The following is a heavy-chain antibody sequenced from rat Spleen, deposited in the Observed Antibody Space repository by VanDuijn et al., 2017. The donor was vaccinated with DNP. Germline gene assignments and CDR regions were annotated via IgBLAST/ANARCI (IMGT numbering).Heavy chain of an antibody. CDR1: GFTFSKYG. V-gene: IGHV5S13*01. J-gene: IGHJ3*01. Sequence: EVHLVESGGGLVQPGKSLKLSCVAPGFTFSKYGMAWVRQAPTKGLEWVASISTSGEYSHYRDSVKGRFTISRDSAKSTLYLQMDSLRSEDTATYYCATSSYYGYDYGFAYWGQGTLVTVSS. CDR3: ATSSYYGYDYGFAY. D-gene: IGHD1-7*01. CDR2: ISTSGEYS.